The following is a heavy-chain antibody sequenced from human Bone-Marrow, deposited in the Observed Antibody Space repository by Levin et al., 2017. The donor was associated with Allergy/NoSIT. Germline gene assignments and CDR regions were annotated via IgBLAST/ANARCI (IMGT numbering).Heavy chain of an antibody. V-gene: IGHV3-23*01. Sequence: GGSLRLSCAASGFTFSSNAMSWFRQAPGKGLEWVSHITSGSGGGIYYAQSVKGRFTISRDNSKSTLYLQMNSLRVEDTALYYCARGTYGSFDYWGQGTLVTVSS. CDR1: GFTFSSNA. J-gene: IGHJ4*02. CDR2: ITSGSGGGI. D-gene: IGHD1-26*01. CDR3: ARGTYGSFDY.